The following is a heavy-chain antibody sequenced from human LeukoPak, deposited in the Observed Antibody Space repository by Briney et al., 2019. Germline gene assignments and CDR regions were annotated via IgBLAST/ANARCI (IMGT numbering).Heavy chain of an antibody. CDR1: GVSIGSYY. CDR2: MHYSGST. D-gene: IGHD5-18*01. Sequence: SETLSLTCTVSGVSIGSYYWSWIRQPPGKGLEWIGYMHYSGSTNYNPSLKSRVTISVDASKNQFSLKLSSVTAADTAVYYCARDRYIFAGPDAYYYMDVWGKGTTVTISS. CDR3: ARDRYIFAGPDAYYYMDV. V-gene: IGHV4-59*01. J-gene: IGHJ6*03.